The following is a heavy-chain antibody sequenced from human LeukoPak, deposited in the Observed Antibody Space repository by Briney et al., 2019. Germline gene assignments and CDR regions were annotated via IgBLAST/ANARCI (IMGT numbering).Heavy chain of an antibody. CDR2: ISGSGGST. D-gene: IGHD2-2*01. J-gene: IGHJ4*02. V-gene: IGHV3-23*01. CDR1: GFTFSSYA. CDR3: AKGVNIVVVPHYFDY. Sequence: PGGSLRLSCAASGFTFSSYAMSWVRQAPGKGLEWVSAISGSGGSTYYADSAKGRLTISRDNSKNTLYLQMNSLRAEDTAAYYCAKGVNIVVVPHYFDYWGQGTLVTVSS.